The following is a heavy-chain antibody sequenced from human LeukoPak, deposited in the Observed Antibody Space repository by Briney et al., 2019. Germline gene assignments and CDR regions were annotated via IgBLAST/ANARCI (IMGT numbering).Heavy chain of an antibody. V-gene: IGHV4-39*01. CDR1: GGSINSDSFY. D-gene: IGHD6-13*01. Sequence: PSETLSLTCTVSGGSINSDSFYCGWIRQPPEKGLEWIGSIHYSGSTSYNPSLKSRVTISVDTSKNQFSLKLSSVTAADTAVYYCARHAYSSSWYVINWFDPWGQGTLVTVSS. CDR3: ARHAYSSSWYVINWFDP. CDR2: IHYSGST. J-gene: IGHJ5*02.